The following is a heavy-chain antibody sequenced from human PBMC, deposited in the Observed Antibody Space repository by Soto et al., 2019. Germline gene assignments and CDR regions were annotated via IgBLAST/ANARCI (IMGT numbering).Heavy chain of an antibody. CDR1: GASISSVGYY. V-gene: IGHV4-31*03. CDR2: IYHSGST. CDR3: GSFFDLLKSATMVD. D-gene: IGHD3-10*01. J-gene: IGHJ1*01. Sequence: QVQLQESGPGLVQPSQTLSLTCSVSGASISSVGYYWTWIRQHPGEGLEWIGYIYHSGSTFYNPAIQRRLTFSVATSMHQVSLGLSSVTAADTAVHYFGSFFDLLKSATMVDWGQGTLVTVSS.